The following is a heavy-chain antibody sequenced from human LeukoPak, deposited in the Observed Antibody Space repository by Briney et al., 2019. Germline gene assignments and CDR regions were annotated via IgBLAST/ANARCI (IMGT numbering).Heavy chain of an antibody. CDR1: GFTFSSYW. Sequence: PGGSLRLSCAASGFTFSSYWMSWVRQAPGTGLEWVAGISDSAGGTDYADSVRGRFTISRDNPKNTLYLQMNSLRAEDTAVYFCAKRGVVIRVILVGFHKAAYYFDSWGQGALVTVSS. CDR3: AKRGVVIRVILVGFHKAAYYFDS. D-gene: IGHD3-22*01. J-gene: IGHJ4*02. CDR2: ISDSAGGT. V-gene: IGHV3-23*01.